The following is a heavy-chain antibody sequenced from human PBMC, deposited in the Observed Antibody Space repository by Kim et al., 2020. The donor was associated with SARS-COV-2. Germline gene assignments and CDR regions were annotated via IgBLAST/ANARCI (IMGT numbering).Heavy chain of an antibody. Sequence: SETLSLTCAVYGGSFSGYYWSWIRQPPGKGLEWIGEINHSGSTNYNPSLKSRVTISVDTSKNQFSLKLSSVTAADTAVYYCARIKGYCSGGSCKTFDYWGQGTLVTVSS. CDR1: GGSFSGYY. CDR2: INHSGST. CDR3: ARIKGYCSGGSCKTFDY. V-gene: IGHV4-34*01. J-gene: IGHJ4*02. D-gene: IGHD2-15*01.